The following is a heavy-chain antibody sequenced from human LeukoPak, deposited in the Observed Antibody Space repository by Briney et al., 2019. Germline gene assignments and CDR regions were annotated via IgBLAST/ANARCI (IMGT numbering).Heavy chain of an antibody. Sequence: SETLSLTCTVSGGSISSGDYYWSWIRQPPGKGLEWIGYIYYSGSTYYNPSLKSRVTISVDTSKNQFSLKLRSVTAADTAVYYCARVQSGATMPHFGYWGQGTLVTVSS. V-gene: IGHV4-30-4*01. D-gene: IGHD5-12*01. CDR1: GGSISSGDYY. J-gene: IGHJ4*02. CDR3: ARVQSGATMPHFGY. CDR2: IYYSGST.